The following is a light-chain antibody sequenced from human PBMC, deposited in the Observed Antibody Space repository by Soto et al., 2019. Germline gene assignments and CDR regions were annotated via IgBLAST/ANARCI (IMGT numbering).Light chain of an antibody. CDR2: EVV. Sequence: QSVLTQPPSASGSPGQSVTISCTGSKNHIGAYVFVSWYQHHPGKAPRLIIYEVVQRPSGVPDRFSGSKSGNTASLTVSGLQAADEADYFCKSYAGSNTYVFGSGTKVTVL. CDR1: KNHIGAYVF. CDR3: KSYAGSNTYV. J-gene: IGLJ1*01. V-gene: IGLV2-8*01.